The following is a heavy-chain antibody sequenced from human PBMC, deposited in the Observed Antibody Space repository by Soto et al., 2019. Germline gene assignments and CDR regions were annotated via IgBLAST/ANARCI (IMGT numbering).Heavy chain of an antibody. J-gene: IGHJ6*03. Sequence: ASVKVSCKASGFTFTSSAVQWVRQARGQRLEWIGWIVVGSVNTNYAQKFQERVTITRDMSTSTAYMELSSLRSEDTAVYYCARGHCHLLPRSYYYYYYYMDVWGKGTTVTGSS. D-gene: IGHD2-21*02. CDR3: ARGHCHLLPRSYYYYYYYMDV. V-gene: IGHV1-58*01. CDR2: IVVGSVNT. CDR1: GFTFTSSA.